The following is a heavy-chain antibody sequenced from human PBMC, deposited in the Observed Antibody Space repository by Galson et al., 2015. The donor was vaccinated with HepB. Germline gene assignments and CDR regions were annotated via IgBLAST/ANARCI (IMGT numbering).Heavy chain of an antibody. V-gene: IGHV3-33*08. CDR2: IWYDGSNK. CDR1: GFPFSSYG. J-gene: IGHJ3*02. Sequence: LRLSCAASGFPFSSYGMHWVRQAPGKGLEWVAVIWYDGSNKYYADSVKGRFTISRDNSKNTLYLQMNSLRAEDTAVYYCARDSRALVDAFDIWGQGTMVTVSS. CDR3: ARDSRALVDAFDI.